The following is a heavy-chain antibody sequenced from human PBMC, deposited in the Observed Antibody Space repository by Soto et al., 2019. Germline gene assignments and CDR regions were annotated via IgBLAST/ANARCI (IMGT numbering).Heavy chain of an antibody. Sequence: EVQLLESGGGLVQPGGSLRLSCAASGFTFSNYGMSWVRQAPGKGLEWVSVMSGSGDDAYYADSVKGRFTISRDNSKNMLYLQMNSLRAEDTALYFCAKKVTIYAVDPADYWGQGTQVAVSS. V-gene: IGHV3-23*01. D-gene: IGHD3-3*01. CDR2: MSGSGDDA. J-gene: IGHJ4*02. CDR3: AKKVTIYAVDPADY. CDR1: GFTFSNYG.